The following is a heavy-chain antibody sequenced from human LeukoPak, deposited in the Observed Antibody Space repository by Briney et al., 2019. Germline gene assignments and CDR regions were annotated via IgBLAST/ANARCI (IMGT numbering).Heavy chain of an antibody. D-gene: IGHD6-13*01. V-gene: IGHV3-30*03. J-gene: IGHJ5*02. CDR3: ARDSDYYSSSWYWFDP. CDR2: ISYDGSNK. Sequence: GGSLRLSCAASGFTFSSYAMHWVRQAPGKGLEWVAFISYDGSNKYYADSVKGRFTISRDNSKNTLYLIMNSLRADDTAAYYCARDSDYYSSSWYWFDPWGQGTLVTVSS. CDR1: GFTFSSYA.